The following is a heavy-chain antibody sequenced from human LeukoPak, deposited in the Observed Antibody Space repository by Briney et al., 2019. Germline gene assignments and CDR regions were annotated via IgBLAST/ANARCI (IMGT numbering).Heavy chain of an antibody. D-gene: IGHD3-10*01. Sequence: PSETLSLTCTVSGGSISSGGYYWSWIRQHPGKGLEWIGYIYYSGSTYYNPSLKSRVTISVDTSKNQFSLKLSSVTAADTAVYYCARGWYYGSGPKGDVFDIWGQGTMVTVSS. CDR3: ARGWYYGSGPKGDVFDI. CDR2: IYYSGST. J-gene: IGHJ3*02. V-gene: IGHV4-31*03. CDR1: GGSISSGGYY.